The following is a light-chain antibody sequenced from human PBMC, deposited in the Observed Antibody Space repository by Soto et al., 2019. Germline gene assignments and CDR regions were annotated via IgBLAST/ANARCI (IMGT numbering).Light chain of an antibody. CDR2: DTS. V-gene: IGKV3-11*01. CDR3: QQRSNGPLFT. Sequence: EIVLTQSPGTVSLSPGERVTLSCRASQSVSSYLAWYQQKPGQAPRLLIYDTSDRATGVPARFSGSESGTDFTLTISSLEPEDFAVYYCQQRSNGPLFTFGQGTKLEIK. J-gene: IGKJ2*01. CDR1: QSVSSY.